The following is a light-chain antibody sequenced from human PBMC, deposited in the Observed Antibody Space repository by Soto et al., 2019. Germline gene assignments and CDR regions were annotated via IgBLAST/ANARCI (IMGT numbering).Light chain of an antibody. J-gene: IGLJ2*01. CDR2: EVS. CDR3: SSYTSSSTQ. Sequence: QSALTQPASVSGSPGQSITISCTGTSSDVGGYNYVSWHQQHPGKAPKLMIYEVSNRPSGVSNRFSGSKSGNTASLTISGLQAEDEADYYCSSYTSSSTQFGGGTKVTVL. CDR1: SSDVGGYNY. V-gene: IGLV2-14*01.